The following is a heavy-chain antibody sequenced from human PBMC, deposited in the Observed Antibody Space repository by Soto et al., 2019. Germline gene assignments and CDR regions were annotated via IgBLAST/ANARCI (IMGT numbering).Heavy chain of an antibody. J-gene: IGHJ6*02. Sequence: GASVKVSCKASGGTFSSYAISWVRQAPGQGLEWMGGIIPIFGTANYAQKFQGRVTITADESTSTAYMELSSLRSEDTAVYYCARSPPEGYDILTGYYNDYYYGMDVWGQGTTVTVSS. CDR1: GGTFSSYA. D-gene: IGHD3-9*01. V-gene: IGHV1-69*13. CDR2: IIPIFGTA. CDR3: ARSPPEGYDILTGYYNDYYYGMDV.